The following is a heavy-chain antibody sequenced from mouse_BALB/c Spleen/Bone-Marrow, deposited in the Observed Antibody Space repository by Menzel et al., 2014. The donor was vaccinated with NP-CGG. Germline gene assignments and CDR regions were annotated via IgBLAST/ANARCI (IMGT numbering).Heavy chain of an antibody. CDR2: IDTSDSYT. CDR1: GYTFTDYW. V-gene: IGHV1-69*01. D-gene: IGHD2-14*01. CDR3: AGEGYRYDLFDY. J-gene: IGHJ2*01. Sequence: VQLQQSGAELVMPGASVKMSCKASGYTFTDYWMHWVKQRPGQGLEWIGAIDTSDSYTSYNQKFKGKATLTVDESSSPAYMQLSSLTSEDSAVYYCAGEGYRYDLFDYWGQGTTLTVSS.